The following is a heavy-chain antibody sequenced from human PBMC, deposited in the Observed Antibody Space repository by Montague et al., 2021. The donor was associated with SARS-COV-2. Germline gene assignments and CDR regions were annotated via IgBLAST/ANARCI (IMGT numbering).Heavy chain of an antibody. D-gene: IGHD2-2*01. J-gene: IGHJ6*02. CDR2: ISGSGGST. Sequence: SLRLSCAASGFTFSSYAMSWVRQAPGKGLEWVSAISGSGGSTYYADPVKGRFTISRDNSKNTLYLQMNSQRAEDTAVYYCAMPYCSSTSCYYYYGMDVWGQGTTVTVSS. V-gene: IGHV3-23*01. CDR3: AMPYCSSTSCYYYYGMDV. CDR1: GFTFSSYA.